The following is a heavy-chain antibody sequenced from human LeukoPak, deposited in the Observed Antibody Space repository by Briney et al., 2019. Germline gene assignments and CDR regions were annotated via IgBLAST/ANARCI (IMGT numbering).Heavy chain of an antibody. J-gene: IGHJ4*02. D-gene: IGHD7-27*01. CDR1: GFTFSSYW. CDR3: ARRGTGEVGFDY. CDR2: IDSDGGNT. V-gene: IGHV3-74*01. Sequence: GGSLRLSCAASGFTFSSYWMHWVRQAPGKGLVWVSRIDSDGGNTRYADSVEGRFTISRDNAKNTLYLQMNSLRAEDTAVYYCARRGTGEVGFDYWGQGTLVTLSS.